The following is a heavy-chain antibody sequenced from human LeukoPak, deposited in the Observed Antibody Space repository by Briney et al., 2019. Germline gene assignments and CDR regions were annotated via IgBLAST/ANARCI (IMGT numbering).Heavy chain of an antibody. CDR2: INTDGSST. D-gene: IGHD1-26*01. Sequence: GGSLRLSCAASGFTFSSYWMHWDRQAPGKGLVWVSRINTDGSSTSYADSVKGRFTISRDNAKNTLYLQMNSLRAEDTAVYYCARDRGEMGATHAFDIWGQGTMVTVSS. J-gene: IGHJ3*02. V-gene: IGHV3-74*01. CDR1: GFTFSSYW. CDR3: ARDRGEMGATHAFDI.